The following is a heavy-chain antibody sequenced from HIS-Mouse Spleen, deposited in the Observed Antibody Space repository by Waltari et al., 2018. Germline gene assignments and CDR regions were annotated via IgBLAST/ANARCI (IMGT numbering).Heavy chain of an antibody. Sequence: QVQLVESGVGVVQPGRSLRLSCAASGFTFCSYGMHWVRQGPGKGLEWVEVISYDGSNKYYADSVKGRFTISRDNSKNTLYLQMNSLRAEDTAVYYCAKDKHHAFDYWGQGTLVTVSS. CDR2: ISYDGSNK. J-gene: IGHJ4*02. CDR1: GFTFCSYG. CDR3: AKDKHHAFDY. V-gene: IGHV3-30*18.